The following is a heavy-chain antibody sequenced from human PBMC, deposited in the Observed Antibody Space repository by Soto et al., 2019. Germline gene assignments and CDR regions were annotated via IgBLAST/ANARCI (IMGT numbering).Heavy chain of an antibody. V-gene: IGHV3-7*03. J-gene: IGHJ4*02. CDR1: GFTFSSYW. CDR3: ASGGGSSSWFDY. CDR2: IKQDGSEK. D-gene: IGHD6-13*01. Sequence: GGSLRLSCAAPGFTFSSYWMSWVRQAPGKGLEWVANIKQDGSEKYYVDSVKGRFTISRDNAKNSLYLQMNSLRAEDTAVYYCASGGGSSSWFDYWGQGTLVTVSS.